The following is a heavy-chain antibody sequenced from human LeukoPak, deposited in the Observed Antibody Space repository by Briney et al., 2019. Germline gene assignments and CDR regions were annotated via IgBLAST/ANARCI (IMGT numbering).Heavy chain of an antibody. CDR2: IYPNSGGT. V-gene: IGHV1-2*02. J-gene: IGHJ3*02. CDR3: ARAVVTSPRSAFDI. Sequence: ASVKVSCKASGYTFTGYYMHWVRQAPGQGLEWMGWIYPNSGGTNYAQKFQGRVTVTRDTSISTAYMELSRLRSDDTAVYYCARAVVTSPRSAFDIWGQGTMVTVSS. CDR1: GYTFTGYY. D-gene: IGHD4-23*01.